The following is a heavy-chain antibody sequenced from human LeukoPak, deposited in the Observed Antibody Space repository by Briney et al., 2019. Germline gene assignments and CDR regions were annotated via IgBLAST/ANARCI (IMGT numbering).Heavy chain of an antibody. CDR1: GFSVTNNY. V-gene: IGHV3-53*01. D-gene: IGHD3-22*01. CDR2: FYVGGAT. CDR3: TRHNYDRSGYGAFDI. J-gene: IGHJ3*02. Sequence: GGSLRLSCAVSGFSVTNNYMSWVRQAPGKGLEWVSVFYVGGATYYADSVKGRFTISRDNSENTLYLQMKSLRAEDTAVYYCTRHNYDRSGYGAFDIWGQGIMVTVSS.